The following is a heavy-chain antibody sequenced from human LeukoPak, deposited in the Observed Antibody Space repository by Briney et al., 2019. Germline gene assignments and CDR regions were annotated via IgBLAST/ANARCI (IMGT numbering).Heavy chain of an antibody. CDR1: GFTFSSYA. Sequence: GSLRLSCAASGFTFSSYAMSWVRQAPGKGLEWVSAISGSGGSTYYADSVKGRFTISRDNSKNTLYLQMNSLRAEDTAVYYCGRPTRGYSYGVFDYWGQGTLVTVSS. CDR2: ISGSGGST. J-gene: IGHJ4*02. CDR3: GRPTRGYSYGVFDY. V-gene: IGHV3-23*01. D-gene: IGHD5-18*01.